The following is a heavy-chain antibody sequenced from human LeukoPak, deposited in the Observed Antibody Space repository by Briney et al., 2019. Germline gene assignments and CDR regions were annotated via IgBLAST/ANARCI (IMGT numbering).Heavy chain of an antibody. CDR2: IIPILGIA. V-gene: IGHV1-69*04. J-gene: IGHJ6*03. Sequence: GSSVKVSCKASGGTFSSYAISWVRQAPGQGLEWMGRIIPILGIANYAQKFQGRVTITADESTSTAYMELSSLRSEDTAVYYCARGGDNWNDADYYYMDVWGKGTTVTVSS. CDR1: GGTFSSYA. D-gene: IGHD1-20*01. CDR3: ARGGDNWNDADYYYMDV.